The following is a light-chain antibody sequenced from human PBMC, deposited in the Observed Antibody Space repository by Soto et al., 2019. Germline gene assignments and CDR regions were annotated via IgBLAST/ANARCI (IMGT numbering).Light chain of an antibody. Sequence: DIQLTQAPSFLSASAGDRFTITCRGSQVISSYLAWYQQKPGRAPKLLIYAASTLQSGVPSRFSGSGSGTEFTLTITSLQPEDFATYYCQQLNSFHITFGQGTRLEIK. V-gene: IGKV1-9*01. CDR3: QQLNSFHIT. CDR1: QVISSY. J-gene: IGKJ5*01. CDR2: AAS.